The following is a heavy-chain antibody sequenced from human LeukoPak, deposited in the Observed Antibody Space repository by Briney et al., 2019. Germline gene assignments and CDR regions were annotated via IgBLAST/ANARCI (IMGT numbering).Heavy chain of an antibody. J-gene: IGHJ4*02. V-gene: IGHV3-23*01. D-gene: IGHD3-10*01. CDR1: EFTFGDYD. Sequence: GGSLRLSCAASEFTFGDYDMSWVRQTLGKGLEWVSSISGDGLGTWYADSVRGRFTISRDKPRNTLYLQLNSLRVDDTAVYYCAKGPNFGSWRALDYWGQESLVTVSS. CDR2: ISGDGLGT. CDR3: AKGPNFGSWRALDY.